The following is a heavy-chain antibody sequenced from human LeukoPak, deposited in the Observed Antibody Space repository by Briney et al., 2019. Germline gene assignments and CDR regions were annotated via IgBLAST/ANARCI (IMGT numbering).Heavy chain of an antibody. CDR2: INHSGST. CDR3: ARGSGVFSSGSSITMIVLGRYFDL. CDR1: GGSFSGYY. Sequence: PSETLSLTCAVYGGSFSGYYWSWIRQPPGKGLEWIGEINHSGSTNYNPSLKSRVTISVDTSKNQFSLKLSSVTAADTAVYYCARGSGVFSSGSSITMIVLGRYFDLWGRGTLVTVSS. V-gene: IGHV4-34*01. D-gene: IGHD3-22*01. J-gene: IGHJ2*01.